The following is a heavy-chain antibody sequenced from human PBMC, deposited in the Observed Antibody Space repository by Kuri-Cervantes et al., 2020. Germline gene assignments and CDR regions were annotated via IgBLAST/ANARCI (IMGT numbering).Heavy chain of an antibody. J-gene: IGHJ5*02. CDR2: MYYSGST. CDR3: ARDWGYYDSSGYYYGTTDNWFDP. V-gene: IGHV4-30-4*01. D-gene: IGHD3-22*01. Sequence: SETLSLTCTVSGGSISSGDYYWSWIRQPPGKGLEWIGYMYYSGSTYYNPSLKSRVTMSVDTSKNQFSLKLSSVTAADTAVYYCARDWGYYDSSGYYYGTTDNWFDPWGQGTLVTVSS. CDR1: GGSISSGDYY.